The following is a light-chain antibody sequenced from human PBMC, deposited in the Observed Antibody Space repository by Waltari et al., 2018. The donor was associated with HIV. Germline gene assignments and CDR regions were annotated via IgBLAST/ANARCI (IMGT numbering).Light chain of an antibody. CDR2: DVG. V-gene: IGLV2-14*03. CDR3: SSFSSSSTLYV. CDR1: SSDVGCYNY. J-gene: IGLJ1*01. Sequence: HSALTQPTSVSGSPGQSITISCRGTSSDVGCYNYFPCSQQHPGKAHKLVIYDVGNRPSGVSHRFSGSKSGDTSSLTISGLQADDEADYYCSSFSSSSTLYVFGTGTKVTVL.